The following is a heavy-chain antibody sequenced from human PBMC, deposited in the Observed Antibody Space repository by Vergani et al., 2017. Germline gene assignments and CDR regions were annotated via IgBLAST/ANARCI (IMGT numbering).Heavy chain of an antibody. V-gene: IGHV3-23*01. CDR1: GFTFSRHA. D-gene: IGHD1-1*01. CDR3: GRGSDNYN. Sequence: EVQLLQAEGAVVQPGGSLRLSCEASGFTFSRHAMGWVRQGHGQGLEWVSSIKNTGYSTHYADSLKGRFTISRDNSKNTLYLQMNSLSVEDTAVYYCGRGSDNYNWGQGTLVTVSS. J-gene: IGHJ4*02. CDR2: IKNTGYST.